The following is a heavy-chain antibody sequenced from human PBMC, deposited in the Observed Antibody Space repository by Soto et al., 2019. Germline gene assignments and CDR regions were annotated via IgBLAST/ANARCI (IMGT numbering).Heavy chain of an antibody. CDR1: GGSISSSSYY. Sequence: PSETLSLTCTVSGGSISSSSYYWGWIRQPPGKGLEWIGSIYYSGSTYYNPSLKSRVTISVDTSKNQFSLKLSSVTAADTAAYYCARHVPYYRSGSYYIDLGPYYYYYYGMDVWGQGTTVTVSS. D-gene: IGHD3-10*01. V-gene: IGHV4-39*01. CDR2: IYYSGST. CDR3: ARHVPYYRSGSYYIDLGPYYYYYYGMDV. J-gene: IGHJ6*02.